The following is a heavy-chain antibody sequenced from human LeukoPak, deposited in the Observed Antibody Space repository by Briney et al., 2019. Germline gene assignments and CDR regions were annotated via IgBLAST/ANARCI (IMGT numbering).Heavy chain of an antibody. CDR3: ARERGDVLRYFDWPPKDYYYYMDV. CDR2: INPNSGGT. CDR1: GYTFTGYY. V-gene: IGHV1-2*02. D-gene: IGHD3-9*01. J-gene: IGHJ6*03. Sequence: ASVKVSCKASGYTFTGYYMHWVRQAPGQGLEWMGWINPNSGGTNYAQKLQGRVTMTTDTSTSTAYMELRSLRSDDTAVYYCARERGDVLRYFDWPPKDYYYYMDVWGKGTTVTISS.